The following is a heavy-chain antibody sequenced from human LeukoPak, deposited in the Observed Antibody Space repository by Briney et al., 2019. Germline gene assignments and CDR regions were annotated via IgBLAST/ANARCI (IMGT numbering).Heavy chain of an antibody. D-gene: IGHD1-26*01. J-gene: IGHJ2*01. CDR2: IWYDGSNK. Sequence: PGGSLRPSCAASGFTFSNYAMHWVRQAPGKGLEWVAAIWYDGSNKYFADSVKGRFTLSRGNSKNTLYLQMNSLRAEDTAVYYCARDRGIVGATIWYFDLWGRGTLVTVSS. V-gene: IGHV3-33*01. CDR3: ARDRGIVGATIWYFDL. CDR1: GFTFSNYA.